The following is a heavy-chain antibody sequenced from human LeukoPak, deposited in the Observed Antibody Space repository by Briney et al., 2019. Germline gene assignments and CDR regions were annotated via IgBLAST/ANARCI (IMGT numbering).Heavy chain of an antibody. V-gene: IGHV3-23*01. CDR2: ISGSGGNT. J-gene: IGHJ4*02. CDR1: GFTFSGSS. Sequence: GGSLRLSCAASGFTFSGSSMHWVRQAPGQGLQWVSGISGSGGNTFYADSVKGRFTISRDNSKNTLYLQMNSLRAEDTAVYYCAKGKYSYKMYVFEYWGQGTLVTVSS. D-gene: IGHD4-11*01. CDR3: AKGKYSYKMYVFEY.